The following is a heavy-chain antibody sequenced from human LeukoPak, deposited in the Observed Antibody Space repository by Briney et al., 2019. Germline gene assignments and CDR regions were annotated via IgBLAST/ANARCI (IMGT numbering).Heavy chain of an antibody. Sequence: ASVKVSCKASGGTFSSYAISWVRQAPGQGLEWMGGIIPIFGTANYAQKFQGRVTITADESTSTAYMELSSLRSGDTAVYYCASVGYCSSTSCVTGAFDIWGQGTMVTVSS. J-gene: IGHJ3*02. CDR3: ASVGYCSSTSCVTGAFDI. D-gene: IGHD2-2*01. V-gene: IGHV1-69*13. CDR2: IIPIFGTA. CDR1: GGTFSSYA.